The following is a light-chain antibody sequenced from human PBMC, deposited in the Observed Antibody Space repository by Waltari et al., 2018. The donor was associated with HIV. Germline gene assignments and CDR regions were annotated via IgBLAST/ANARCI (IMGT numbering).Light chain of an antibody. Sequence: QSALTQPRSVSGSPGQSVTISCIGTNSDVGGYNYVSWYRQHPGEAPKLIIYDVTKRPPGVPDRFSGAKSVNTASLTFSGLQADDEAEYYCCSYAGSYTWLFGGGTKLTVL. J-gene: IGLJ2*01. CDR1: NSDVGGYNY. CDR2: DVT. CDR3: CSYAGSYTWL. V-gene: IGLV2-11*01.